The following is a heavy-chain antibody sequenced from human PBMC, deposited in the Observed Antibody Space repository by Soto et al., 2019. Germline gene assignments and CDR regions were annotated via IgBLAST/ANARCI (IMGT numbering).Heavy chain of an antibody. D-gene: IGHD6-13*01. CDR3: ARGLGIAAAGTRFDP. J-gene: IGHJ5*02. V-gene: IGHV4-4*02. Sequence: PSETLSLTCAVSGGSISSSNWWSWVRQPPGKGLEWIGEIYHSGSTNYNPSLKSRVTISVDKSKNQFSLKLSSVTAADTAVYYCARGLGIAAAGTRFDPWGQGTLVTVSS. CDR1: GGSISSSNW. CDR2: IYHSGST.